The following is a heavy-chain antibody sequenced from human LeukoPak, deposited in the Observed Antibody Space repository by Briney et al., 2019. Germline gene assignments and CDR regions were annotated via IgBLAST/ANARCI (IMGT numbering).Heavy chain of an antibody. CDR1: GFTFSSYS. J-gene: IGHJ4*02. D-gene: IGHD5-12*01. V-gene: IGHV3-21*01. CDR2: ISSSSSYI. CDR3: ARDRDGYDSFGY. Sequence: GGSLRLSCAASGFTFSSYSMNWVRQAPGKGLEWVSSISSSSSYIYYADSVKGRFTISRDNAKNSLYLQMNSLRAEDTAVYYCARDRDGYDSFGYWGQGTLVTVSS.